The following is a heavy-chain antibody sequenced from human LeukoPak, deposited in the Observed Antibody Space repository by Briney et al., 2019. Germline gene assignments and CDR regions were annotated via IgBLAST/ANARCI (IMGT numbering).Heavy chain of an antibody. J-gene: IGHJ4*02. CDR1: GFTFSSYW. CDR3: AREGIAVAGRYYFDY. V-gene: IGHV3-74*01. Sequence: PGVSLRLFCAASGFTFSSYWMHWVRQAPGKGLVWVSRINSDGSSTSYADFVKGRFAISRDNAKHTLYLQMNSLRAEDTAVYYCAREGIAVAGRYYFDYWGQGTLVTVSS. CDR2: INSDGSST. D-gene: IGHD6-19*01.